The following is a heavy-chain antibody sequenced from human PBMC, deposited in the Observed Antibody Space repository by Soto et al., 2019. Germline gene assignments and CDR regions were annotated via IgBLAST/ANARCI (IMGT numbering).Heavy chain of an antibody. CDR2: IYYSGST. D-gene: IGHD6-13*01. CDR1: GGSIGSYF. CDR3: ARSPSSNSSSFYCFDP. V-gene: IGHV4-59*01. J-gene: IGHJ5*02. Sequence: SETLSLTCTVSGGSIGSYFWSWIWQPPGKGLEWIGYIYYSGSTTYNPSLKSRVTISVDTSKNQFSLKLSSVTAADTAVYYCARSPSSNSSSFYCFDPWGQGTLVTVSS.